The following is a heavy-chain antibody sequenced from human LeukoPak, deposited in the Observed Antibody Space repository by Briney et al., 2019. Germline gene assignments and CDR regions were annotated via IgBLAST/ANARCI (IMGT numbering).Heavy chain of an antibody. CDR1: GFTFSNAW. CDR2: IRSNSDGGTI. CDR3: ATDFYDST. J-gene: IGHJ5*02. V-gene: IGHV3-15*07. D-gene: IGHD3-22*01. Sequence: GGSLRLSCATSGFTFSNAWMNWVRQAPGKGLEWVGRIRSNSDGGTIAYAAPVKGRFTLSRDDSKTTLYLQMNSLQTEDTAVYYCATDFYDSTWGQGTLGTVSS.